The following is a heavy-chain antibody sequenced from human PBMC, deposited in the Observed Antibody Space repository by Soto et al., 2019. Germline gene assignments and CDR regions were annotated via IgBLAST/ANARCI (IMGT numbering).Heavy chain of an antibody. CDR1: GFTFSDYY. Sequence: QVQLVESGGGLVKPGGSLRLSCAASGFTFSDYYMSWIRRAPGKGLEWVSFIDSSGSIIYYADSVKGRFTISRDNAKNSLYLQMNSLRAEDTAVYYCASDLGYYASSGYFDYWGQGTLVTVSS. CDR3: ASDLGYYASSGYFDY. D-gene: IGHD3-22*01. J-gene: IGHJ4*02. V-gene: IGHV3-11*01. CDR2: IDSSGSII.